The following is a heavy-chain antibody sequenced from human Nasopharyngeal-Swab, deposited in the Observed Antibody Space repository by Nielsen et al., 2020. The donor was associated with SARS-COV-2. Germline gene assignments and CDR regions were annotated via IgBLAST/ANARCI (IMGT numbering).Heavy chain of an antibody. CDR3: ARGGDPREVVAATDCFDP. J-gene: IGHJ5*02. D-gene: IGHD2-15*01. CDR2: IKPGGGSA. V-gene: IGHV1-46*01. Sequence: WARQAPGQGLEGMGIIKPGGGSARYSQNFQGRVTMTRDTSTSTVYMELSSLRSEDTAVYYCARGGDPREVVAATDCFDPWGQGTLVTVSS.